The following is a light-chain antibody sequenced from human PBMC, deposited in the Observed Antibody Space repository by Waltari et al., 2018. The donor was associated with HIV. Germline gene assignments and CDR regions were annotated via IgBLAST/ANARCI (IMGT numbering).Light chain of an antibody. J-gene: IGKJ3*01. V-gene: IGKV3-11*01. CDR3: QLRDSWPPRFP. CDR2: DAS. Sequence: DIVLTQSPATLSLSPGERATLSCRASQSISRNLAWYQQKPGQAPRLLIYDASNRATGIPARFSGSGSGTDFILNISSREPEEFAVYYCQLRDSWPPRFPFGPGTKVDIK. CDR1: QSISRN.